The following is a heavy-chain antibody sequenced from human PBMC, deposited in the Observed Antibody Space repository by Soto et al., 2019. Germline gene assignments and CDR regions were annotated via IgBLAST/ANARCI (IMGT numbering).Heavy chain of an antibody. J-gene: IGHJ4*02. V-gene: IGHV1-46*01. D-gene: IGHD3-22*01. Sequence: GALVTVSRKASGYTFTRYYMHWVRQAPGQGLEWMGIINTSGGSTRDAQMFHGRVTMTRDTSTSTVYMELSSLRSEDTAVYYCARDHPYDSSGYYYLDYWGQGTLVTVSS. CDR2: INTSGGST. CDR1: GYTFTRYY. CDR3: ARDHPYDSSGYYYLDY.